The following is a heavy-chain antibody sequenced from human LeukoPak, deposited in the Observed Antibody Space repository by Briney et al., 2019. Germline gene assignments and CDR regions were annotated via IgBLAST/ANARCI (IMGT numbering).Heavy chain of an antibody. D-gene: IGHD6-19*01. J-gene: IGHJ4*02. Sequence: PSETLSLTCTVSSDSLSSGSYYWGWIRQPPGKGLEWIGGIYYSGSTSYNPSLKSRVTISVDTSKNQFSLKLSSVTAADTAVYYCARVPHSGWYVNYWGQGALVTVSS. CDR2: IYYSGST. CDR1: SDSLSSGSYY. V-gene: IGHV4-39*01. CDR3: ARVPHSGWYVNY.